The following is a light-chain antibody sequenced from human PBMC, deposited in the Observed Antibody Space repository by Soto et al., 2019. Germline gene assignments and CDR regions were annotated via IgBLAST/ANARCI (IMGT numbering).Light chain of an antibody. CDR3: QQDLRPPLT. CDR1: QSISSC. Sequence: DIQMTQSPSTLSASVGDRVTITCRASQSISSCFAWYQQKPGKGADRLIYGGSSLEIGVPSRFSGSGSGTDFTLTISSLQPEDFATYCCQQDLRPPLTFGPGTKVDIK. V-gene: IGKV1-5*01. CDR2: GGS. J-gene: IGKJ3*01.